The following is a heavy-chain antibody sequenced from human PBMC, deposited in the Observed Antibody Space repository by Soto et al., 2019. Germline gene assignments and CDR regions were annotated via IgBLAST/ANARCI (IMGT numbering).Heavy chain of an antibody. CDR3: ARATGPHAFDI. CDR1: VGTFSRYS. J-gene: IGHJ3*02. Sequence: SVKVSCKASVGTFSRYSISWVRQAPGQGLEWMGGIIPIFGTANYAQKFQGRVTITADESTSTSYMELSSLRSEDTAVYYGARATGPHAFDIWGQGTMVTVSS. CDR2: IIPIFGTA. V-gene: IGHV1-69*13.